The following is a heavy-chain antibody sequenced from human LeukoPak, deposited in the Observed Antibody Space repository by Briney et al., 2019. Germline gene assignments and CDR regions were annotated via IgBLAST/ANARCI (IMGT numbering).Heavy chain of an antibody. CDR1: GFTFSSYS. CDR2: ISSGSSYM. CDR3: GRIGGRSKAAKGDAFDI. V-gene: IGHV3-21*01. D-gene: IGHD2-15*01. Sequence: GGSLRLSCAASGFTFSSYSMNWVRQAPGKGLEWVSSISSGSSYMYYADSVKGRFTISRDNAQNSMFLQMNSLRAEDTAVYYCGRIGGRSKAAKGDAFDIWGQGTMVAVSS. J-gene: IGHJ3*02.